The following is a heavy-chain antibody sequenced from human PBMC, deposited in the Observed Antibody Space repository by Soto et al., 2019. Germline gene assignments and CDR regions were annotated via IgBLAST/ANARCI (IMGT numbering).Heavy chain of an antibody. V-gene: IGHV1-58*01. CDR3: AAGPWGIVYYGMDV. J-gene: IGHJ6*02. D-gene: IGHD1-26*01. CDR2: IVVGSGNT. CDR1: GFTFTSSA. Sequence: ASVKVSCKASGFTFTSSAVQWVRQARGQRLEWIGWIVVGSGNTNYAQKFQERVTITRDMSTSTAYMELSSLRSEDTAVYYCAAGPWGIVYYGMDVWGQGTTVTVSS.